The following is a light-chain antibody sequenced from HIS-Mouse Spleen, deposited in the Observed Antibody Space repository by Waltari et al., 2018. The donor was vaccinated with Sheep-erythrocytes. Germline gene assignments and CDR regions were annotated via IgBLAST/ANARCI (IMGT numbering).Light chain of an antibody. CDR1: SSDAGGYNY. Sequence: QSALTQPPSAPGSPGPAVTIHCTGPSSDAGGYNYVSRYQQHPGKAPKLMIYEVSKRPSGVPDRFSGSKSCNTASLTVSGLQAEDEADYYCSSYAGSNNWVFGGGTKLTVL. V-gene: IGLV2-8*01. J-gene: IGLJ3*02. CDR2: EVS. CDR3: SSYAGSNNWV.